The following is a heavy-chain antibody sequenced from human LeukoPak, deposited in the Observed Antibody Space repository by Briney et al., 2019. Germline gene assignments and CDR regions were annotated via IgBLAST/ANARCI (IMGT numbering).Heavy chain of an antibody. D-gene: IGHD3/OR15-3a*01. CDR2: ISSNGVDT. CDR1: GFSITSNG. CDR3: ARWTNSYFGL. Sequence: GGSLRLSCAASGFSITSNGMHWVRQAPGKGLEDVSAISSNGVDTYYANSVKGRFIVSRDISKNTVYLQLGSLRADDMAVYYCARWTNSYFGLWGQGTLVTVSP. J-gene: IGHJ1*01. V-gene: IGHV3-64*01.